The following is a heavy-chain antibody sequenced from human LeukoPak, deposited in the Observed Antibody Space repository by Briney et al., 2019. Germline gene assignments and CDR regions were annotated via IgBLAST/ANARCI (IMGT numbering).Heavy chain of an antibody. D-gene: IGHD5-18*01. CDR1: GYTFTSYY. CDR2: INPSGGST. CDR3: ATGTDTAMVTVGWFDP. J-gene: IGHJ5*02. V-gene: IGHV1-46*01. Sequence: ASVKVSCKASGYTFTSYYMHWVRQAPGQGLEWMGIINPSGGSTIYAQKFQGRVTMTEDTSTDTAYMELSSLRSEDTAVYYCATGTDTAMVTVGWFDPWGQGTLVTVSS.